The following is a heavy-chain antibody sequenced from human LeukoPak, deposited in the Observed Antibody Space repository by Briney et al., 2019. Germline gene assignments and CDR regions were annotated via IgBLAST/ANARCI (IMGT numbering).Heavy chain of an antibody. J-gene: IGHJ4*02. CDR1: GFTVSSNY. CDR3: ARASMAAGGYYFDY. Sequence: GGSLRLSCAASGFTVSSNYMSWVRQAPGKGLEWVSVVYSGGSTYYADSVKDRFTISRDKSKNTLYLQMNSLRAEDTAVYYCARASMAAGGYYFDYWGQGTLVTVSS. D-gene: IGHD6-13*01. CDR2: VYSGGST. V-gene: IGHV3-66*01.